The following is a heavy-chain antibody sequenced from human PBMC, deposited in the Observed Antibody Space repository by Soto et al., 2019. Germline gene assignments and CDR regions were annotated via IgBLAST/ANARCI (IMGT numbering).Heavy chain of an antibody. V-gene: IGHV3-23*01. J-gene: IGHJ4*02. CDR3: AKVFGGGPPYYFDS. Sequence: GGSLRLSCAASGFTFTNYAMTWVRQASGKGLEWVSLIAAGGGTSYADSVKGRFTISRDISKNTLYLHMNSLRAEDTAIYYCAKVFGGGPPYYFDSWGQGT. CDR2: IAAGGGT. CDR1: GFTFTNYA. D-gene: IGHD3-10*02.